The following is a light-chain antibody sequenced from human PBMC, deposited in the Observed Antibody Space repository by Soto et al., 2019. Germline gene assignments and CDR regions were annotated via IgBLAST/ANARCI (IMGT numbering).Light chain of an antibody. V-gene: IGKV3-20*01. Sequence: EIVLTQSPGTLSQSPGERATLSCGASQSVRSNSLAWFQQKPGQAPRLLISGASSRAADIPDRFSGSGSGTDFTLTINRLEPEDFAVYYCQQYDSLPRTFGQGTKVDIK. CDR1: QSVRSNS. J-gene: IGKJ1*01. CDR2: GAS. CDR3: QQYDSLPRT.